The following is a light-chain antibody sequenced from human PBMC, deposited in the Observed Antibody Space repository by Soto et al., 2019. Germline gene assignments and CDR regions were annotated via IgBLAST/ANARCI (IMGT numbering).Light chain of an antibody. V-gene: IGLV2-11*01. CDR3: CSYAGSSIFV. J-gene: IGLJ1*01. CDR2: DVS. CDR1: SRDIGNYNY. Sequence: QPSLTQPRSVSGSHGQSVTISCTGTSRDIGNYNYVSWYQQYPGKAPKLIIYDVSKRPSGIPDRFFGSKFGNTASLTISGLQAEDEADYYCCSYAGSSIFVFGTGTKVTVL.